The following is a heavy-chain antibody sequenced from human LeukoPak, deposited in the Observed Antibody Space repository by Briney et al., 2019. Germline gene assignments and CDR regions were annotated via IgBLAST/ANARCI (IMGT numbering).Heavy chain of an antibody. CDR3: ASYRVSHGMDV. Sequence: GGSLRLSCAASGFTFSNYWMSWVRQAPGKGLEWVANIKGDGSEKYHGDSVTGRFTISRDNAKNSLYLQMNSLRAEDTAIYYCASYRVSHGMDVWGQGTTVTVSS. D-gene: IGHD1-26*01. V-gene: IGHV3-7*01. CDR2: IKGDGSEK. CDR1: GFTFSNYW. J-gene: IGHJ6*02.